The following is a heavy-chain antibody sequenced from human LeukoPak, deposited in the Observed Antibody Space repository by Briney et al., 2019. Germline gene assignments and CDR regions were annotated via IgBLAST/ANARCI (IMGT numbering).Heavy chain of an antibody. CDR3: AREASGYDSPYYYYYMDV. D-gene: IGHD5-12*01. Sequence: SVKVSCKASGGTFSSYAISWVRQAPGQGLEWMEGIIPIFGTANYAQKFQGRVTITTDESTSTAYMELSSLRSEDTAVYYCAREASGYDSPYYYYYMDVWGKGTTVTVSS. CDR2: IIPIFGTA. V-gene: IGHV1-69*05. CDR1: GGTFSSYA. J-gene: IGHJ6*03.